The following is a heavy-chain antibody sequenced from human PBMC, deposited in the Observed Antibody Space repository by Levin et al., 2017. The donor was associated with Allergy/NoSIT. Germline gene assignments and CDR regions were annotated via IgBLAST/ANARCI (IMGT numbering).Heavy chain of an antibody. CDR1: GFTFKSYG. CDR3: AKGHYYDSSGFLYKSDAFDM. V-gene: IGHV3-23*01. D-gene: IGHD3-22*01. Sequence: PGGSLRLSCAASGFTFKSYGMTWVRQAPGKGLEWVAVISGNGASTYYADSVKGRFTISRDNSKNTLYVQMNSLRVEDTAIYYCAKGHYYDSSGFLYKSDAFDMWGQGTKVTVSS. J-gene: IGHJ3*02. CDR2: ISGNGAST.